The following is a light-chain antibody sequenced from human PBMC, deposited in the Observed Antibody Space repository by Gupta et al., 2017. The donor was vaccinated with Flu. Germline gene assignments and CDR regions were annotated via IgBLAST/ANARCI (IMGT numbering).Light chain of an antibody. CDR3: ETWDSNTHQV. CDR1: SGHSSYI. Sequence: QTVLTQSSSASTSLGPSAKLTCTLCSGHSSYIIAWHQQQPGKPPRYLMKLEGSGSYNKGSGVPDRFSGSSSGADRYLTISNLQSEDEADYYCETWDSNTHQVFGGGTKLTVL. J-gene: IGLJ2*01. CDR2: LEGSGSY. V-gene: IGLV4-60*03.